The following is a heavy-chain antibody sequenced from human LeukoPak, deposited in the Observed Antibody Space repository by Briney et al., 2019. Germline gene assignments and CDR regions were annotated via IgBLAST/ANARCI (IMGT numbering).Heavy chain of an antibody. V-gene: IGHV4-4*07. Sequence: SETLSLTCTVSGGSISSYYWSWIRQPAGEAPGWIGRNYSSRIINYNPSLKSRVTMSRDNSKNQLSLKLSYVTAADTAVYYCARDTGKSGYPDYWGQGTLVTVSS. CDR1: GGSISSYY. J-gene: IGHJ4*02. D-gene: IGHD3-3*01. CDR3: ARDTGKSGYPDY. CDR2: NYSSRII.